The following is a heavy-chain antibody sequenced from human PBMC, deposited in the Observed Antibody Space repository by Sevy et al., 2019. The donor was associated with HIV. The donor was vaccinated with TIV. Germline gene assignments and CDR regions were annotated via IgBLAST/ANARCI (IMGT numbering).Heavy chain of an antibody. J-gene: IGHJ3*02. V-gene: IGHV3-33*03. Sequence: GGSLRLSCTATGFSLINYAIHWVRQAPGKGLEWVAVMTFDGSNQYYADSVKGRFTISRDTSTNTEYLQMNSLRADDTALYSCAKVLNCQINTDDTFDIWGLGTMVTVSS. CDR1: GFSLINYA. CDR3: AKVLNCQINTDDTFDI. D-gene: IGHD3-9*01. CDR2: MTFDGSNQ.